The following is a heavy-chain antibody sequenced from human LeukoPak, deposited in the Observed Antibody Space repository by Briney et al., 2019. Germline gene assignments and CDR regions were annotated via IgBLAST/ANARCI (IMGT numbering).Heavy chain of an antibody. D-gene: IGHD1-26*01. J-gene: IGHJ6*04. CDR3: VVGATPVDV. CDR1: GGTFISYA. Sequence: ASVKVSCKASGGTFISYAISWVRQAPGQGLEWMGGIIPIFGTANYAQKFQGRVTITADESTSPAYMELSSLRSEDTAVYYCVVGATPVDVWGKGTTVTVSS. CDR2: IIPIFGTA. V-gene: IGHV1-69*13.